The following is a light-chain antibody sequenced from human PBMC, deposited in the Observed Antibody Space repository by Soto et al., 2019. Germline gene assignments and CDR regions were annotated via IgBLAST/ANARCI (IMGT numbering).Light chain of an antibody. CDR2: GAS. Sequence: EIVLTQSPGTLSLSPGERATLSCRSGQNISSKSLAWYQQKPGQAPRLLIYGASSRAADVPARFSGGGSGTDFTLTVNRLEPEDFAVYYCQQYYISSFTFGHGTRVDI. CDR1: QNISSKS. J-gene: IGKJ3*01. CDR3: QQYYISSFT. V-gene: IGKV3-20*01.